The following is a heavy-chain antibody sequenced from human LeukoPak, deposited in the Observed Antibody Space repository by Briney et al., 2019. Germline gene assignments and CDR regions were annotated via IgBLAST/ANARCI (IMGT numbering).Heavy chain of an antibody. V-gene: IGHV1-18*01. CDR3: ARDPRDSSSWYYFDY. D-gene: IGHD6-13*01. CDR1: GYTFTSYG. Sequence: ASVKVSCKASGYTFTSYGISRVRQAPGQGLEWMGWISAYNGNTNYAQKLQGRVTMTTDTSTSTAYMELRSLRSDDTAVYYCARDPRDSSSWYYFDYWGQGTLVTVSS. CDR2: ISAYNGNT. J-gene: IGHJ4*02.